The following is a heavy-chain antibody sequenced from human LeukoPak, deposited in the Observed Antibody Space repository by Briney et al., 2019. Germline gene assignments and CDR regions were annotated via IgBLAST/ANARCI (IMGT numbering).Heavy chain of an antibody. V-gene: IGHV3-23*01. CDR3: AKGYYYDSSGYYHAEYFQH. CDR1: GFTFRSYA. J-gene: IGHJ1*01. D-gene: IGHD3-22*01. CDR2: ISGSGGST. Sequence: GGSLRLSCAASGFTFRSYAMSWVRQAPGKGLEWVSGISGSGGSTYYADSVKGRFTISRDNSKNTLYLQMNSLRAEDTAVYYCAKGYYYDSSGYYHAEYFQHWGQGTLVTVSS.